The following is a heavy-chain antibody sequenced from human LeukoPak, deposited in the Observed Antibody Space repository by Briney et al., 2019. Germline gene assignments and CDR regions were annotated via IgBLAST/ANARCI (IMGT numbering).Heavy chain of an antibody. Sequence: PGGSLRLSCAASGFTFSSFAMTWVRQAPGKGLEWVSYVSRSGSTIYYADSVKGRFTISRDNAKNSLYLQMSSLRAEDTAVYYCAREEVTRTYYYFDLWGRGTLVTVSS. CDR2: VSRSGSTI. CDR1: GFTFSSFA. V-gene: IGHV3-48*01. J-gene: IGHJ2*01. CDR3: AREEVTRTYYYFDL. D-gene: IGHD2-15*01.